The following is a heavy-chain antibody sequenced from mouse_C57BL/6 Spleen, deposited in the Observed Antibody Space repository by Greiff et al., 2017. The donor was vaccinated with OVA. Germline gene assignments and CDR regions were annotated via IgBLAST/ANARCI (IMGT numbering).Heavy chain of an antibody. D-gene: IGHD2-3*01. CDR3: ASSRIYDGYYLYYFDY. J-gene: IGHJ2*01. CDR2: INPNNGGT. CDR1: GYTFTDYY. V-gene: IGHV1-26*01. Sequence: EVQLQQSGPELVKPGASVKISCKASGYTFTDYYMNWVKQSHGKSLEWIGDINPNNGGTSYNQKFKGKTTLTVDKYSSTASMELRSLTSEDSAVYYCASSRIYDGYYLYYFDYWGQGTTLTVSS.